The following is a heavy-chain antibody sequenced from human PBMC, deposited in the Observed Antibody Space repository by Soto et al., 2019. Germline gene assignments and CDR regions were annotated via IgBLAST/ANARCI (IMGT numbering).Heavy chain of an antibody. Sequence: SETLSLTCTVSGGSISSYYWSWIRQPPGKGLEWIGYIYYSGSTNYNPSLKSRVTISVDTSKNQFSLKLSSVTAADTAVYYCAKSGVYSSSWYFSSDYYYYMDVWGKGTTVTVSS. V-gene: IGHV4-59*01. J-gene: IGHJ6*03. CDR2: IYYSGST. CDR3: AKSGVYSSSWYFSSDYYYYMDV. CDR1: GGSISSYY. D-gene: IGHD6-13*01.